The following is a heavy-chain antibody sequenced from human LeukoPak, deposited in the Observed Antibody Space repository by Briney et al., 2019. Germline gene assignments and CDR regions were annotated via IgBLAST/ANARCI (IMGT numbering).Heavy chain of an antibody. CDR2: IYTSGNI. J-gene: IGHJ6*03. Sequence: PSETLSLTCTVSVDSISRYYGSWMRHPAEEGVEWIGRIYTSGNIQYNLSLKSRVTMSVDTSKNQFSLKLSSVTAADTAVYYCARDGLVATIRELGYYYYYMDVWGKGTTVTVSS. V-gene: IGHV4-4*07. CDR1: VDSISRYY. CDR3: ARDGLVATIRELGYYYYYMDV. D-gene: IGHD5-12*01.